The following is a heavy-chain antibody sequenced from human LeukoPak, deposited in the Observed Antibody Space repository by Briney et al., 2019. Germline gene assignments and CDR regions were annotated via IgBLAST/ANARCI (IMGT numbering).Heavy chain of an antibody. CDR2: IYHSGST. Sequence: PSETLSLTCAVSGYSISSGYYWGRIRQPPGQGLEWIGSIYHSGSTYYNPSLKSRVTISVDTSKNQFSLKLSSVTAADTAVYYCARNIVVVPAAMDYYYMDVWGKGTTVTVSS. CDR3: ARNIVVVPAAMDYYYMDV. CDR1: GYSISSGYY. V-gene: IGHV4-38-2*01. D-gene: IGHD2-2*01. J-gene: IGHJ6*03.